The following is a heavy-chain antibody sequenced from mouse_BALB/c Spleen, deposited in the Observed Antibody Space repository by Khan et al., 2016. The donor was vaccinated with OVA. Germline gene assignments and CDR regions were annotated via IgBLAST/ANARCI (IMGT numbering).Heavy chain of an antibody. CDR1: GFTFSDYY. J-gene: IGHJ3*01. Sequence: EVELVESGGGLVKPGGSLKLSCAASGFTFSDYYMYWVRQTPEKRLEWVATISDGGSYTNYADIVKGRFTISRDNAENNLYLQMRSLKSEDTAMYYCARGDYGSSLPWFAYWGQGTLVTVSA. CDR3: ARGDYGSSLPWFAY. D-gene: IGHD1-1*01. CDR2: ISDGGSYT. V-gene: IGHV5-4*02.